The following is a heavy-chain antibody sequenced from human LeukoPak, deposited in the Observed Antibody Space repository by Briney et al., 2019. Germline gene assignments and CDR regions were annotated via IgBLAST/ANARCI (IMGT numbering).Heavy chain of an antibody. CDR1: GGSISSGGYS. V-gene: IGHV4-30-4*07. CDR2: IYYSGST. J-gene: IGHJ5*02. D-gene: IGHD6-19*01. CDR3: ARPGDRRGRNWFDP. Sequence: PSQTLSLTCAVSGGSISSGGYSWSWIRQPPGKGLEWIGYIYYSGSTYYNPSLKSRVTISVDTSKNQFSLKLSSVTAADTAVYYCARPGDRRGRNWFDPWGQGTLVTVSS.